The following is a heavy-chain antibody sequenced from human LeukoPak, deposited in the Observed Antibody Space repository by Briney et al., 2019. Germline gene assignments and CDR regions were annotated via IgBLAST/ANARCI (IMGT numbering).Heavy chain of an antibody. V-gene: IGHV4-38-2*01. CDR3: ARGAGRTMVRGVIIRGDWFDP. CDR1: GYSISGGYY. Sequence: PSETLSLTCAVSGYSISGGYYWGWIRPPPGKGLEWIGSIYHSGSTYYNPSLKSRVTISVDTSKNQFSLKLSSVTAADTAVYYCARGAGRTMVRGVIIRGDWFDPWGQGTLVTVSS. D-gene: IGHD3-10*01. J-gene: IGHJ5*02. CDR2: IYHSGST.